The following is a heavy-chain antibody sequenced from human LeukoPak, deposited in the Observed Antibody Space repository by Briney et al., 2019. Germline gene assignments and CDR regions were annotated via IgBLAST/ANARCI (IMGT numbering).Heavy chain of an antibody. CDR1: GYTFTGYY. CDR2: INPNSGGT. Sequence: ASVKVSCKASGYTFTGYYMHWVRQAPGQGLEWMGWINPNSGGTNYAQKFQGRVTITADKSTSTAYMELSSLRSEDTAVYYCARDTVYGGSTISSGYWGQGTLVTVSS. CDR3: ARDTVYGGSTISSGY. V-gene: IGHV1-2*02. J-gene: IGHJ4*02. D-gene: IGHD1-26*01.